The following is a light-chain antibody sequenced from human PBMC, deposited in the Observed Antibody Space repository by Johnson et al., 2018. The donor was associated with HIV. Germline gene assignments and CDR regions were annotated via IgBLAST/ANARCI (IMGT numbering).Light chain of an antibody. V-gene: IGLV1-51*01. CDR3: GTWDSSLSAGGV. J-gene: IGLJ1*01. CDR1: SSNIGNNY. Sequence: QSVLTQPPSVSAAPRQKVTISCSGSSSNIGNNYVSWYQQLPGTAPKLLIYDNNKRPSVIPDRFSGSKSGTSATLGITGLQTGDEADYYCGTWDSSLSAGGVFGTGTKVTVL. CDR2: DNN.